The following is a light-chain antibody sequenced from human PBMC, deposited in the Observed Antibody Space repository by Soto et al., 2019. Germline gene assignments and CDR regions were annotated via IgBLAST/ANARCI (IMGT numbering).Light chain of an antibody. Sequence: QSVLTQPASVSGSPGQSITLSCTGTSSDIGGYDYVSWYQRHPSKAPKLIIYDVNNRPSGVSNRFSGSKSGNTASLTISGLQAEDEADYYCTSYASGSSHVVFGGGTKLTVL. V-gene: IGLV2-14*01. J-gene: IGLJ2*01. CDR1: SSDIGGYDY. CDR2: DVN. CDR3: TSYASGSSHVV.